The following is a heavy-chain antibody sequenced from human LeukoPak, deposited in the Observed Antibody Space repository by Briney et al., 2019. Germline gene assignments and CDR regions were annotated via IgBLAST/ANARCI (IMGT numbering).Heavy chain of an antibody. CDR3: ARGTDDIDI. Sequence: PGGSLRLSCSASGFTFSSYAMSWVRQAPGNGLEWVSAISGSGRSTYYADSVQGRFSISRFNAKETLYLQMNSLRVEDTAVYYCARGTDDIDIWGQGTLVTVSS. D-gene: IGHD3-9*01. J-gene: IGHJ3*02. CDR1: GFTFSSYA. V-gene: IGHV3-23*01. CDR2: ISGSGRST.